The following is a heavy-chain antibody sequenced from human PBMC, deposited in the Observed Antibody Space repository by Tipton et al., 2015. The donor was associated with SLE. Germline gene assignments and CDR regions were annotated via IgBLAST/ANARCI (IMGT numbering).Heavy chain of an antibody. Sequence: SLRLSCAAPGFTFRDYGMHWVRQAPGKGLEWVAVIWDDGSKEYYADSVRGRFTISRDNAKNSLYLQMDSLRVEDTAVYSCARGFGGYLYWGQGTLVTVSS. CDR2: IWDDGSKE. V-gene: IGHV3-33*03. J-gene: IGHJ4*02. CDR3: ARGFGGYLY. D-gene: IGHD5-12*01. CDR1: GFTFRDYG.